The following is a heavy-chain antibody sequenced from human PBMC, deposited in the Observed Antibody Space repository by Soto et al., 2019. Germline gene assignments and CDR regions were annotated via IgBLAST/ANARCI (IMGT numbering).Heavy chain of an antibody. V-gene: IGHV1-2*02. CDR3: AKGLWTVGHCTGGSCYDGMDV. D-gene: IGHD2-15*01. CDR2: INPKSGDT. CDR1: EYTFIGFH. J-gene: IGHJ6*02. Sequence: QVQLVQSGAEVKKPGASVKVSCEASEYTFIGFHLHWVRQAPGQGLEWMGWINPKSGDTKYAQKFQGRVTLTRDTSINTGYMELNRLESNDTAVYYCAKGLWTVGHCTGGSCYDGMDVWGQGTTVTVSS.